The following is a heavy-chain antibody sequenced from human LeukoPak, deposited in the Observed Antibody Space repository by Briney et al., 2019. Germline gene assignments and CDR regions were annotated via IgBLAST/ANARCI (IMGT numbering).Heavy chain of an antibody. V-gene: IGHV3-23*01. CDR2: ISGSGGST. Sequence: GGSLRLSCAASGFTFSSYAMSWVRQAPGKGLEWVSAISGSGGSTYYADSVKGRFTISRDNSKNTLYLQMNSLRAEDTAVYYCASAPYYDILTGYYGNWGQGTLVTVSS. CDR1: GFTFSSYA. J-gene: IGHJ4*02. D-gene: IGHD3-9*01. CDR3: ASAPYYDILTGYYGN.